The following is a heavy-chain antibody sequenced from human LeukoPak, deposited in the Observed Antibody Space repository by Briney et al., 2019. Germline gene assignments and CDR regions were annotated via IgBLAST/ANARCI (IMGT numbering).Heavy chain of an antibody. CDR1: GGSISSSSYY. V-gene: IGHV4-39*01. D-gene: IGHD3-3*01. J-gene: IGHJ5*02. Sequence: PSETLSLTCTVSGGSISSSSYYWGWIRQPPGKGLEWIGSIYYSGSTYYNPSLKRRVTISVDTSKNQFSLKLSSVTAADTAVYYCARHLAPYTYYDFWSGYYNNWFDPWGQGTLVTVSS. CDR2: IYYSGST. CDR3: ARHLAPYTYYDFWSGYYNNWFDP.